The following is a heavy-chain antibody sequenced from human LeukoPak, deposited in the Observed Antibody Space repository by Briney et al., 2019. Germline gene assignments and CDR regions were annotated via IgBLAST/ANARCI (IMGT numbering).Heavy chain of an antibody. CDR2: INHSGST. J-gene: IGHJ4*02. CDR3: ARASSVGGYGGFDFREGGALIALFEY. V-gene: IGHV4-34*01. CDR1: GGSFSGYY. Sequence: SETLSLTCAVYGGSFSGYYWSWIRQPPGKGLEWIGEINHSGSTNYNPSLKRRVTISVDTYKNQFSLKLSSVTAADTAVYYCARASSVGGYGGFDFREGGALIALFEYWGQGTLVTVSS. D-gene: IGHD5-12*01.